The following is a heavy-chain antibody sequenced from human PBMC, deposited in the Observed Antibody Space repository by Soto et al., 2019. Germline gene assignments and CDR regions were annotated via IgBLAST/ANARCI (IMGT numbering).Heavy chain of an antibody. J-gene: IGHJ4*02. D-gene: IGHD3-9*01. V-gene: IGHV4-59*01. CDR2: IYYSGST. CDR1: GSSISSYY. CDR3: ARARPNYDILTGYYSYYFDY. Sequence: PSETLSLTCTVSGSSISSYYWSWIRQPPGKGLEWIGYIYYSGSTNYNPSLKSRVTISVDTSKNQFSLKLSSVTAADTAVYYCARARPNYDILTGYYSYYFDYWGQG.